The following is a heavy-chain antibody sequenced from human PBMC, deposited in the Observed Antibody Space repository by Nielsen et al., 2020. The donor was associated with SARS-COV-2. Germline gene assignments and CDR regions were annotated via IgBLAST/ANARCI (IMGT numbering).Heavy chain of an antibody. CDR2: MSHDGRLK. J-gene: IGHJ4*02. CDR1: GFTISNYG. Sequence: GGSLRLSCAVSGFTISNYGMQWVRQAPGKGLEWVATMSHDGRLKWYADSVKGRFTISRDYSKGTLHLQMNSLRAEDTAVYYCARGFYGSGSFPDYWGQGTLVTVSS. CDR3: ARGFYGSGSFPDY. D-gene: IGHD3-10*01. V-gene: IGHV3-30*03.